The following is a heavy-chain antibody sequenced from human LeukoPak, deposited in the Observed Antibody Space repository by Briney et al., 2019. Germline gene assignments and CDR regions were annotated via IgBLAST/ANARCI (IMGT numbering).Heavy chain of an antibody. CDR2: INHSGST. J-gene: IGHJ4*02. Sequence: SETLSLTCAVYGGSFSGYYWSWIRQPPGKGLEWIGEINHSGSTNYNPSLKIRVTISVDTSKNQFSLKLSSVTAADPAVYYCARSRRFYGDLRGLLFDYWGQGTLVTVSS. V-gene: IGHV4-34*01. CDR1: GGSFSGYY. CDR3: ARSRRFYGDLRGLLFDY. D-gene: IGHD4-17*01.